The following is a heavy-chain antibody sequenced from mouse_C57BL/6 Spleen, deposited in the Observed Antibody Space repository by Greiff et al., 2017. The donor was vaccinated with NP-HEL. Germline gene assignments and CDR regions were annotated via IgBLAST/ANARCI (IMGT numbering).Heavy chain of an antibody. CDR1: GYTFTSYG. Sequence: VKLVESGAELARPGASVKLSCTASGYTFTSYGISWVKQRTGQGLEWIGELYPRSGNTYYNEKFKGKATLTADKSSSTAYMELRSLTSEDSAVYFCAREYYGSSYVGAMDYWGQGTSVTVSS. V-gene: IGHV1-81*01. D-gene: IGHD1-1*01. J-gene: IGHJ4*01. CDR2: LYPRSGNT. CDR3: AREYYGSSYVGAMDY.